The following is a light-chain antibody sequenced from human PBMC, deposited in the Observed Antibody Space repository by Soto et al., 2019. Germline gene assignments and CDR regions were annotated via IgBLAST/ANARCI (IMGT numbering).Light chain of an antibody. CDR1: QSVSSN. Sequence: EIVITQSPATLSVSPGERATLSCRASQSVSSNLAWYQQKPGQAPRLLIYGASSRATGIPDRFSGSGSGTDFTLTISRLEPEDFAVYYCQQYGSPWTFGQGTKVDIK. V-gene: IGKV3-20*01. CDR3: QQYGSPWT. J-gene: IGKJ1*01. CDR2: GAS.